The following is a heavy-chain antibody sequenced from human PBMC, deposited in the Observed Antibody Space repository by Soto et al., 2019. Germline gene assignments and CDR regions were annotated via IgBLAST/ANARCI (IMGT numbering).Heavy chain of an antibody. V-gene: IGHV3-21*02. CDR3: ASCIAAMNGMDV. CDR2: ISSSSSYI. D-gene: IGHD6-25*01. CDR1: GFTFSGFS. J-gene: IGHJ6*02. Sequence: EVQLVESGGGLVKPGGSLRLSCAASGFTFSGFSMNWVRQAPGKGLEWVSSISSSSSYIYYADSVKGRFTISRDNAKNSLYLQMNSLRAEDTAVYYCASCIAAMNGMDVWGQGTTVTVSS.